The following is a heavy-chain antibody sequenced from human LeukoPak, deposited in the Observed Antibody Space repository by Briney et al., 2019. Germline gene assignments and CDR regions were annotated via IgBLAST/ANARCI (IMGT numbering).Heavy chain of an antibody. CDR1: GFTFSNYA. Sequence: GGSLRLSCAASGFTFSNYAMSWVRQAPGKGLEWVSGINVSGGSTFYADSVRGRFTISRDNSKNTLYLQMNSLRAEDTAVYYCAKDYDILTGNDYWGQGTLVTVSS. CDR2: INVSGGST. J-gene: IGHJ4*02. V-gene: IGHV3-23*01. D-gene: IGHD3-9*01. CDR3: AKDYDILTGNDY.